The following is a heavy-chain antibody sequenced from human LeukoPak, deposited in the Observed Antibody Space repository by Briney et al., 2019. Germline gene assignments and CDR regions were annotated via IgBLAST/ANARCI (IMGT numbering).Heavy chain of an antibody. D-gene: IGHD1-26*01. CDR1: GFTFSSYS. CDR3: ARGRIVGATSVLSDI. CDR2: ISSSSSYI. V-gene: IGHV3-21*01. Sequence: PGGSLRLSCAASGFTFSSYSMNWVRQAPGKGLEWVSSISSSSSYIYYADSVKGRFTISRDNAKNSLYLQMNSLRAEDTAVYYCARGRIVGATSVLSDIWGQGTMVTVSS. J-gene: IGHJ3*02.